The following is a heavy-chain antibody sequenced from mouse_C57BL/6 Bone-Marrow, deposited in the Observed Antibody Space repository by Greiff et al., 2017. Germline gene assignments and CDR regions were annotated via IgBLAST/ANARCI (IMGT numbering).Heavy chain of an antibody. V-gene: IGHV5-17*01. D-gene: IGHD1-1*01. J-gene: IGHJ1*03. CDR1: GFTFSDYG. Sequence: VQLKESGGGLVKPGGSLKLSCAASGFTFSDYGMHWVRQAPEKGLEWVAYFSSGSSTIYYADTGKGRFTISRDNAKNTLFRQMTSLRSEDTAVYYCADYGSSYGYWDFDVGGTGTTVTVSS. CDR2: FSSGSSTI. CDR3: ADYGSSYGYWDFDV.